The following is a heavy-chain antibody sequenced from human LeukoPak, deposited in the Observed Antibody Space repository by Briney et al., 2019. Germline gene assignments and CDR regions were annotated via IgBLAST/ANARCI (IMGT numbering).Heavy chain of an antibody. J-gene: IGHJ4*02. CDR1: GGSISSYY. Sequence: SSETLSLTCTVSGGSISSYYWSWIRQPPGKGLEWIGYIYYSGSTNYNPSLKSRVTISVDTSKNQFSLKLSSVTAADTAVYYCARVARGWLQSNYFDYWGQGTLVTVSS. D-gene: IGHD5-24*01. CDR2: IYYSGST. V-gene: IGHV4-59*08. CDR3: ARVARGWLQSNYFDY.